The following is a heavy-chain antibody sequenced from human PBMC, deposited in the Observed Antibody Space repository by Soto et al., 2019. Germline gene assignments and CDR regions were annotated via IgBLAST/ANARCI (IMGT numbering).Heavy chain of an antibody. CDR3: AHRPSTSWYQYNWFEH. J-gene: IGHJ5*02. CDR1: GFALSTTGVG. V-gene: IGHV2-5*02. CDR2: IHWDDDE. D-gene: IGHD2-2*01. Sequence: QITLKESGPTLVKPTQTLTRTCTFSGFALSTTGVGVAWIRQPPGKALEWLALIHWDDDERYSPSLKSRLTINKATYKNQVVRTMTNMDPADTGQYECAHRPSTSWYQYNWFEHWGQETLLTVSS.